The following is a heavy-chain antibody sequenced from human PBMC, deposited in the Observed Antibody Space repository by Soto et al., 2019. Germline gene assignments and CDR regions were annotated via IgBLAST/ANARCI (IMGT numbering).Heavy chain of an antibody. Sequence: SETLSLTCTVSGGSVRDGSYYWAWLKHHPGKGLEWIGHSYHSGSTIYNPSLKSRVTISIDTYKSQFSLNLNSMTAADTAVYYCAGYNWNYYFEHYGQGNLVTVSS. J-gene: IGHJ4*02. CDR2: SYHSGST. V-gene: IGHV4-61*01. D-gene: IGHD1-7*01. CDR1: GGSVRDGSYY. CDR3: AGYNWNYYFEH.